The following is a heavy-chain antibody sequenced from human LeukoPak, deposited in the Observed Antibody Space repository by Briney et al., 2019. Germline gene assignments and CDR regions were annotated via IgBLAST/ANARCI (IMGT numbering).Heavy chain of an antibody. J-gene: IGHJ4*02. D-gene: IGHD4-17*01. V-gene: IGHV3-21*06. CDR3: ARGGVTTYGYEF. CDR2: ISPSSGDI. CDR1: GFTFSSYS. Sequence: GGSLRLYCAASGFTFSSYSMNWVRQAQGKGLVWVSSISPSSGDIYYADSVKGRFTISRADAKNSLCLQMNSLRAEDTAVYYCARGGVTTYGYEFWGQGAPVTVSS.